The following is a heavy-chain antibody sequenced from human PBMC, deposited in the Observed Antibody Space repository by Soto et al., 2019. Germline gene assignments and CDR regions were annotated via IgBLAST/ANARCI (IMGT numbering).Heavy chain of an antibody. Sequence: EVQLVESGGGLVKPGGSLRLSCAASGFTFSSYSMNWVRQAPGKGLEWVSSISSSSSYIYYADSVKGRFTISRDNAKNSLYLQMNSLRAEDTAVYYCVRHGSGGYYNGIDYWGQGTLVTVSS. CDR3: VRHGSGGYYNGIDY. CDR2: ISSSSSYI. D-gene: IGHD3-10*01. V-gene: IGHV3-21*01. J-gene: IGHJ4*02. CDR1: GFTFSSYS.